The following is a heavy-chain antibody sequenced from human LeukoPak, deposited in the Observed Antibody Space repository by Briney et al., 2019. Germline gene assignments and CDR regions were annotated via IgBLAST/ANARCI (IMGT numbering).Heavy chain of an antibody. V-gene: IGHV4-39*07. CDR3: ARAPPGGSAQYYFDY. Sequence: SETLSLTCTVSGGSISSSSYYWGWIRQPPGKGLEWIGSIYYSGSTYYNPSLKSRVTISVDTSKNQFSLKLSSVTAADTAVYYCARAPPGGSAQYYFDYWGQGTLVTVSS. CDR2: IYYSGST. CDR1: GGSISSSSYY. D-gene: IGHD3-16*01. J-gene: IGHJ4*02.